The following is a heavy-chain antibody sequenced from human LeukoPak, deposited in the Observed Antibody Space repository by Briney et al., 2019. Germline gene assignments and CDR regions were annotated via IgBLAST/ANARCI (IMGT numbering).Heavy chain of an antibody. CDR2: INPNSGGT. Sequence: ASVKVSCKASGYIFTNYGFSWVRQAPGQGLEWMGWINPNSGGTNYAQKFQGRVTMTRDTSISTAYMELSRLRSDDTAVYYCARDKYYDSSGYYDYWGQGTLVTVSS. J-gene: IGHJ4*02. CDR1: GYIFTNYG. V-gene: IGHV1-2*02. CDR3: ARDKYYDSSGYYDY. D-gene: IGHD3-22*01.